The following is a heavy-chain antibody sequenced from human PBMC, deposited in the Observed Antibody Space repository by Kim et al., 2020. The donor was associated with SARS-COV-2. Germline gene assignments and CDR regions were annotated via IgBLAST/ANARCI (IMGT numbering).Heavy chain of an antibody. CDR1: GFTFSSYA. D-gene: IGHD3-10*01. CDR3: ARSGSGSYWNCFDP. CDR2: ISYDGSNK. V-gene: IGHV3-30-3*01. J-gene: IGHJ5*02. Sequence: GGSLRLSCAASGFTFSSYAMHWVRQAPGKGLEWVAVISYDGSNKYYADSVKGRFTISRDNSKNTLYLQMNSLRAEDTAVYYCARSGSGSYWNCFDPWGQGTLVTVSS.